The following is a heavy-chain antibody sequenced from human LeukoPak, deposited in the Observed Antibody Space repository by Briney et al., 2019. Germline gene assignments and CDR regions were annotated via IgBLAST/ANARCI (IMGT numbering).Heavy chain of an antibody. CDR1: GGSITNTNY. CDR2: VNLQGST. Sequence: PSGTLSLTCGVSGGSITNTNYWTWVRQPPGKGLEWIGEVNLQGSTNYNPSLMGRVAIVVDTSENHISLQLTSVTAADTAVYYCAREGGPYRPLDYSRQGTLVTVSS. V-gene: IGHV4-4*02. CDR3: AREGGPYRPLDY. J-gene: IGHJ4*02.